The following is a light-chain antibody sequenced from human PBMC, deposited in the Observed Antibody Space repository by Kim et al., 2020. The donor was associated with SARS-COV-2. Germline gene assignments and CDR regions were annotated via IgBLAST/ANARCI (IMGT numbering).Light chain of an antibody. CDR2: EVS. V-gene: IGLV2-8*01. CDR1: SSDLGGYNY. J-gene: IGLJ2*01. Sequence: QSALTQPPSASGSPGQSVTISCTGTSSDLGGYNYVSWYQQHPGNAPKLMIYEVSKRPSGVHDRFSGSKSGNTASLTVSGLQTDDEADYYCNSYAGSNNLVFGGGTQLTVL. CDR3: NSYAGSNNLV.